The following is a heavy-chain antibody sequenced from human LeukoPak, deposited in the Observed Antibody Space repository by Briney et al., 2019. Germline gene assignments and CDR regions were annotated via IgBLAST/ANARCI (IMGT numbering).Heavy chain of an antibody. J-gene: IGHJ4*02. CDR3: ARASGIVATISGY. V-gene: IGHV1-2*02. CDR1: GYTFTGYY. CDR2: INPNSGGT. Sequence: ASVKVSCKASGYTFTGYYMHWVRQAPGQGLEWMGWINPNSGGTNYAQKFQGRVTMTRETSISTAYMELSRLRSDDTAVYYCARASGIVATISGYWGQGTLVTVSS. D-gene: IGHD5-12*01.